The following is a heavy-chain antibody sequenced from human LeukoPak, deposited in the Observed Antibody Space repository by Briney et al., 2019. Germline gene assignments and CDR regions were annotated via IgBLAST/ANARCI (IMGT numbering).Heavy chain of an antibody. V-gene: IGHV4-59*01. CDR3: ARIYYDSGAYYRRAFDI. J-gene: IGHJ3*02. Sequence: PSETLSLTCTVSGGSISTYYWSWVRQPPGKGLEWIAYIYNSGSTNSNPSLKSRLTISVDTSKNPFSLRLSSVTAADTAVYYCARIYYDSGAYYRRAFDIWGQGTMVSVSS. D-gene: IGHD3-22*01. CDR2: IYNSGST. CDR1: GGSISTYY.